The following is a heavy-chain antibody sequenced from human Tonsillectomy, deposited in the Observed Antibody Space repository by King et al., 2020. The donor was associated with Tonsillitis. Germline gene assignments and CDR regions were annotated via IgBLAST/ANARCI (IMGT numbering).Heavy chain of an antibody. J-gene: IGHJ6*02. D-gene: IGHD1-26*01. Sequence: QLQESGPGLVKPSQTLSLTCTVSGGSISSDGYFWSWIRQHPGKGLEWIGYIYFSGDTYYNPSLQSRVIISVDTSKNQVSLKLNSVTAAATAVYYCARGGSHYGLDVWGQGTTVIVSS. CDR3: ARGGSHYGLDV. CDR1: GGSISSDGYF. V-gene: IGHV4-31*03. CDR2: IYFSGDT.